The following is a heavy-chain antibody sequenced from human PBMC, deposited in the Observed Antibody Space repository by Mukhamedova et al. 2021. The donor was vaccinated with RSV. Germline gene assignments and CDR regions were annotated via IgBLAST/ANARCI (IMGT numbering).Heavy chain of an antibody. V-gene: IGHV3-30-3*01. CDR2: ISYDGSNK. D-gene: IGHD6-13*01. Sequence: GFTFSSYAMHWVRQAPGKGLEWVAVISYDGSNKYYADSVKGRFTISRDNSKNTLYLQMNSLRAEDTAVYYCARCVEQQLVLIDY. CDR3: ARCVEQQLVLIDY. CDR1: GFTFSSYA. J-gene: IGHJ4*01.